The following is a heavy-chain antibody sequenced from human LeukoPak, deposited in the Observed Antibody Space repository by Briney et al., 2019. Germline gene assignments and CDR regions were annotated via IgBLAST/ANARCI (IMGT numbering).Heavy chain of an antibody. J-gene: IGHJ4*02. CDR1: GGSISSSSYY. Sequence: SSETLSLTCTVSGGSISSSSYYWGWIRQPPGKGLEWIGSIYYSGSTYYNPSLKSRVTISVDTSKNQFSLKLSSVTAADTAVYYCARGGNYYDSSGYRPPFDYWGQGTLVTVSS. CDR2: IYYSGST. CDR3: ARGGNYYDSSGYRPPFDY. V-gene: IGHV4-39*01. D-gene: IGHD3-22*01.